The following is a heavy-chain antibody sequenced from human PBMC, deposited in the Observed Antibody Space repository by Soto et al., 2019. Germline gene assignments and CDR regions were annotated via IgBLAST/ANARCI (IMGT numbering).Heavy chain of an antibody. J-gene: IGHJ4*02. CDR3: GRAYSSGSPIDS. Sequence: QVQLQESGPGLVKPSGTLSLTCAVSGGSITSPNWWNWVRQPPGKGLEWIWEIHHSGSSNYNPSLQSRLTLPVDKSKNELSLKLNSVTAADTAVYYCGRAYSSGSPIDSWGQGTLVTLSS. V-gene: IGHV4-4*02. CDR1: GGSITSPNW. D-gene: IGHD6-19*01. CDR2: IHHSGSS.